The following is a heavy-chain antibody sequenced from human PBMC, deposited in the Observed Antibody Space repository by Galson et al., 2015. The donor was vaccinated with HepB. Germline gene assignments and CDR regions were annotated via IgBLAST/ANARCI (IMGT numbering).Heavy chain of an antibody. CDR3: ARVSLRAFDI. CDR1: GFTFSRYA. D-gene: IGHD3-10*01. V-gene: IGHV3-48*01. J-gene: IGHJ3*02. Sequence: SLRLSCAASGFTFSRYAMNWVSQAPGKGLEWVSYISKGGDIIFYADSVKGRFTISRDTAQNSVSLLMNNLRADDTAVYYCARVSLRAFDIWGQGTLVTVSS. CDR2: ISKGGDII.